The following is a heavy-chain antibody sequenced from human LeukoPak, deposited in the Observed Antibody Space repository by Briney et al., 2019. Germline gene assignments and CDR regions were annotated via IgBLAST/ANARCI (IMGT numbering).Heavy chain of an antibody. CDR3: AKDVLNYYDSSGYGYFQH. V-gene: IGHV3-23*01. J-gene: IGHJ1*01. Sequence: GGSLGLSCAASGFTFSSYAMSWVRQAPGKGLEWVSAISGSGGSTYYADSVKGRFTISRDNSKNTLYLQMNSLRAEDTAVYYCAKDVLNYYDSSGYGYFQHWGQGTLVTVSS. D-gene: IGHD3-22*01. CDR1: GFTFSSYA. CDR2: ISGSGGST.